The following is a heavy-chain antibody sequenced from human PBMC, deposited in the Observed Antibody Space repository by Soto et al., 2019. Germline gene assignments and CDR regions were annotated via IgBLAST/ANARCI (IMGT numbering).Heavy chain of an antibody. V-gene: IGHV3-30*18. CDR1: GFTFSSYG. D-gene: IGHD3-9*01. CDR2: ISYDGSNK. Sequence: PGGSLRLSCAASGFTFSSYGMHWVRQAPGKGLEWVAVISYDGSNKYYADSVKGRFTISRDNSKNTLYLQMNSLRAEDTAVYYCAKGLLRYFDWLDMDVWGQGTTVTVSS. CDR3: AKGLLRYFDWLDMDV. J-gene: IGHJ6*02.